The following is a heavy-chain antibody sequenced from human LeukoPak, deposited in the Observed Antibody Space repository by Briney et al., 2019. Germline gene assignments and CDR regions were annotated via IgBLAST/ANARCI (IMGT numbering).Heavy chain of an antibody. V-gene: IGHV3-9*01. Sequence: GRSLRLSCAASGFTFDDYAMHWVRQAPGKGLGWVSGISWNSGSIVYADSVKGRFNISRDNDKNSLYVQENSLTAEDTALYCCAKAGDYDILTGYFPAYYFDYWGQGTLVTVSS. CDR2: ISWNSGSI. CDR1: GFTFDDYA. CDR3: AKAGDYDILTGYFPAYYFDY. D-gene: IGHD3-9*01. J-gene: IGHJ4*02.